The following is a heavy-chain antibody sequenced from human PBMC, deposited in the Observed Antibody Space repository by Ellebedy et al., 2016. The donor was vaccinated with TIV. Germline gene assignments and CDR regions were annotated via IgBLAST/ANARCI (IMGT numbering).Heavy chain of an antibody. CDR1: GFTFSHYA. D-gene: IGHD3-22*01. CDR3: AKDQDVVVISSRPADH. V-gene: IGHV3-23*01. Sequence: GESLKISCAASGFTFSHYAMTWVRQAPGKGLEWVSGLTGSGFDTYYADSVKGRFTISRDNSKNTLYLQMNSLRAEDTAIYYCAKDQDVVVISSRPADHWGQGTLVTVSS. J-gene: IGHJ4*02. CDR2: LTGSGFDT.